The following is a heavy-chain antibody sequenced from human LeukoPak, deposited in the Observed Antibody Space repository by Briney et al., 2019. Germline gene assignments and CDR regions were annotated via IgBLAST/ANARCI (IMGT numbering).Heavy chain of an antibody. J-gene: IGHJ3*02. D-gene: IGHD1-26*01. CDR2: ISYTGST. V-gene: IGHV4-39*01. Sequence: NPSETLSLTCSVSGGSISSSSFYWGWIRQPPGKGLEWIGSISYTGSTYYNPSLKSRVTMSVDTSKNQFSLRLNSVTAADTAVYHCACSYSGSYRDAFDIWGQGTMVTVSS. CDR3: ACSYSGSYRDAFDI. CDR1: GGSISSSSFY.